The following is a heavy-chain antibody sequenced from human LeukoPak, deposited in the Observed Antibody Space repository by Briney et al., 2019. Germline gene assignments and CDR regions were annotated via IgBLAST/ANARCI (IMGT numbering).Heavy chain of an antibody. V-gene: IGHV4-31*03. Sequence: PSETLSLTCTVSGGSISSGGYYWSWIRQHPGKSLEWIGYIYTRGNTNYNPSLKSRVTMSVDTPKNEVSLKLTSVTAADTAVYFCARGGGTNDDFWSGYAYSFDYWGQGALVTVSS. D-gene: IGHD3-3*01. CDR2: IYTRGNT. CDR3: ARGGGTNDDFWSGYAYSFDY. CDR1: GGSISSGGYY. J-gene: IGHJ4*02.